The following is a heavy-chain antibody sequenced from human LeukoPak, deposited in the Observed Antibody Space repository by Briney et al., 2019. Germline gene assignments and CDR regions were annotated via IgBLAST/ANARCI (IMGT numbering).Heavy chain of an antibody. Sequence: GGSLRLSCAASGFTFSNYGMHWVRQAPGKGLEWVAVMSYDGTNKYYPDSVKGRFTISRDNSKNTLYLQMNSLRAEDTAVYYCARALGTLVRGVIDYYGMDVWGQGTTVTVSS. V-gene: IGHV3-30*03. J-gene: IGHJ6*02. CDR1: GFTFSNYG. D-gene: IGHD3-10*01. CDR3: ARALGTLVRGVIDYYGMDV. CDR2: MSYDGTNK.